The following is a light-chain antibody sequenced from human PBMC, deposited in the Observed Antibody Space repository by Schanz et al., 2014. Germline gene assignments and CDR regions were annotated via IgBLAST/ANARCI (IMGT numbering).Light chain of an antibody. CDR2: DVS. CDR1: SSDVGGYNF. Sequence: QSALTQPASVSGSPGQSITISCTGTSSDVGGYNFVSWYQQHPGKAPKLMIYDVSNRPPGVSNRFSGSKSGNTASLTVSGLQAEDEADYYCSSYAGSNNPVVFGGGTQLTVL. CDR3: SSYAGSNNPVV. V-gene: IGLV2-14*01. J-gene: IGLJ2*01.